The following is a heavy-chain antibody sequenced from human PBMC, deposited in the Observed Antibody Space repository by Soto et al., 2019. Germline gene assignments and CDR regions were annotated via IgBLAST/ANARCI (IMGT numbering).Heavy chain of an antibody. D-gene: IGHD2-15*01. J-gene: IGHJ3*02. CDR3: ASGHRVVGRAFGI. Sequence: QVQLQQWGAGLLKPSETLSLTCAVYGGSFSGYYWSWIRQPPGKGLEWIGEINHSGSTNYNPSLKSRVPISVDTSKNQFSLKLRSVTAADTAVYYCASGHRVVGRAFGIWGQGTMVTVSS. CDR1: GGSFSGYY. CDR2: INHSGST. V-gene: IGHV4-34*01.